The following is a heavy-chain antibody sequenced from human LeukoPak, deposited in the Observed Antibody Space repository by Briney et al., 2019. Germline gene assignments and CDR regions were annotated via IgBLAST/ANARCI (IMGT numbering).Heavy chain of an antibody. CDR1: GFTFSNYD. CDR3: ARGEEKATITALDS. V-gene: IGHV3-21*01. Sequence: PGGSLRLSCAASGFTFSNYDMHWVRQAPGKGLEWVSAISSSSSYIYYADSIKGRFTISRDNADNSLYLQMNSLRAVDTAVYFCARGEEKATITALDSWGQGTLVTVSS. J-gene: IGHJ4*02. D-gene: IGHD5-24*01. CDR2: ISSSSSYI.